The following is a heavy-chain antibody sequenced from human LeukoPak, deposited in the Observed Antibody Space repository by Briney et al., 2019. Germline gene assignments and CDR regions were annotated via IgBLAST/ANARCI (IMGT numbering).Heavy chain of an antibody. CDR3: AHRKLYALPGTFDN. V-gene: IGHV2-5*02. CDR2: IYWDDKD. D-gene: IGHD2-8*01. Sequence: SGPTLVKPTQTFTLTCVCSGLSLSTSGLGVGWIRQPPAKALKGLALIYWDDKDSYNPSLKSRLTVNKDTSTNQVVLTLTHVDPVETDTYFCAHRKLYALPGTFDNWGQGTMVTISS. CDR1: GLSLSTSGLG. J-gene: IGHJ3*02.